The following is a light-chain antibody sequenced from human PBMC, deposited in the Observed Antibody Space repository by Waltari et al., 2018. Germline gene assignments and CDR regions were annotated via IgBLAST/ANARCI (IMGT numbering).Light chain of an antibody. CDR3: QSYDSSLSGSV. V-gene: IGLV1-40*01. Sequence: QSVLTQPPSVSGAPGQRVTISCTGSSPNIGAGYDFHWYQQLPGTAPKVLIYGNSNRPSGVPDRFSGSKSGTSASLAITGLQAEDEADYYCQSYDSSLSGSVFGGGTKVTVL. J-gene: IGLJ3*02. CDR2: GNS. CDR1: SPNIGAGYD.